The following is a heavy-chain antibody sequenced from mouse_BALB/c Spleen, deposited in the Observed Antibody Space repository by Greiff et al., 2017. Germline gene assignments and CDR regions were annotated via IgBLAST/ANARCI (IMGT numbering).Heavy chain of an antibody. J-gene: IGHJ3*01. CDR1: GFTFSSYA. CDR2: ISSGGST. CDR3: ARELRGFAY. Sequence: DVMLVESGGGLVKPGGSLKLSCAASGFTFSSYAMSWVRQTPEKRLEWVASISSGGSTYYPDSVKGRFTISRDNARNILYLQMSSLRSEDTAMYYCARELRGFAYWGQGTLVTVSA. D-gene: IGHD2-4*01. V-gene: IGHV5-6-5*01.